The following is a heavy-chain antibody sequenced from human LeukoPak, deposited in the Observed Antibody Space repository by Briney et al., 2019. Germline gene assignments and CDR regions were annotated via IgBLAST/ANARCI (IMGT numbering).Heavy chain of an antibody. D-gene: IGHD3-22*01. CDR1: GFTFSRNA. J-gene: IGHJ4*02. Sequence: PGGSLRLSCAASGFTFSRNAMNWVRQAPGKGLEWVASISGSGVGTYYADSVKGRFNISSDNSKNTLYLQMNSLRTEDTAVYHCAKDANYFDSGSYLIPFDFWGQGTLVTVSS. V-gene: IGHV3-23*01. CDR3: AKDANYFDSGSYLIPFDF. CDR2: ISGSGVGT.